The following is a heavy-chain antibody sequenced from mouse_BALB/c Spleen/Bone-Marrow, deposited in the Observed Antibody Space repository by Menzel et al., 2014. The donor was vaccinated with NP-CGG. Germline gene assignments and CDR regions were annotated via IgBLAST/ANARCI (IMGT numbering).Heavy chain of an antibody. CDR3: AGDSSGYFDY. J-gene: IGHJ2*01. D-gene: IGHD3-1*01. CDR2: ISSGGSYT. CDR1: GFTFSYYA. Sequence: EVQLVESGRDLVKPGGSLKLSCAASGFTFSYYAMSWVRQSPEKSLEWVAEISSGGSYTYYPDTVTGRFTISRDNAKNTLYLEMSSLRSEDTAMYYCAGDSSGYFDYWGQGTTLTVSS. V-gene: IGHV5-9-4*01.